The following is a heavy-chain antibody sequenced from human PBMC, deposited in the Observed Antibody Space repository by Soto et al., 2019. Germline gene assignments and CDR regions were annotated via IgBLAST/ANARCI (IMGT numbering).Heavy chain of an antibody. CDR2: IHHSGSI. D-gene: IGHD2-21*02. V-gene: IGHV4-30-4*08. CDR3: AREDDGGDSLDV. J-gene: IGHJ6*02. Sequence: SETQSLTYTVSGDSISSDYDHWTWIRQSPGKGLEWIGYIHHSGSILYNPSLKSRVTISVDTSKNQFSLHLTSVTAADTAVYFCAREDDGGDSLDVWGQGTTVTVSS. CDR1: GDSISSDYDH.